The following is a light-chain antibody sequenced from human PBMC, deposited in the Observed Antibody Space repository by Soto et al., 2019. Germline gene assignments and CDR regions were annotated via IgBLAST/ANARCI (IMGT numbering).Light chain of an antibody. CDR1: QSVLYSSNNKNY. J-gene: IGKJ4*01. V-gene: IGKV4-1*01. CDR2: LAS. CDR3: QQYYSTSPT. Sequence: DIVMTQSPASLAVSVGERATINCKSSQSVLYSSNNKNYLAWYQEKPGKPPKLLIYLASTRESGVPDRFSGSGSGTDFTLTISSLQAEDVAVYYCQQYYSTSPTFGGGTKVDIK.